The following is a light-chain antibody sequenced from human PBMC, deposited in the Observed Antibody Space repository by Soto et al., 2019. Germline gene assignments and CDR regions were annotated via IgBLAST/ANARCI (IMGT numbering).Light chain of an antibody. Sequence: DIQMTQSPSSLSASVGDRVTITCRASQSVFGYLNWYQQRPGKGPRLLCQQRPGKVPNVYSTSPLQGGVPSRFSVSGSGTDFTLTISNVQPEDFATYYCQQSYITPPLTFGQGTRLEI. CDR2: STS. V-gene: IGKV1-39*01. CDR1: QSVFGY. CDR3: QQSYITPPLT. J-gene: IGKJ5*01.